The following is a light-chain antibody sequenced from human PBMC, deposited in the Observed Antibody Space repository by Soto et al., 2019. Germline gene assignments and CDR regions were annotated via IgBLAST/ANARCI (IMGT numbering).Light chain of an antibody. CDR3: HQDNVCLRT. J-gene: IGKJ1*01. CDR2: GAF. CDR1: LTVATN. Sequence: IVMTQSPATLSMSPGERATLSCRASLTVATNMAWYQQKPGQPPRLLIYGAFIRPAGVPTRFSGNGSGTEFTLTINSLQSEDFAVYYCHQDNVCLRTFGRGTRVE. V-gene: IGKV3-15*01.